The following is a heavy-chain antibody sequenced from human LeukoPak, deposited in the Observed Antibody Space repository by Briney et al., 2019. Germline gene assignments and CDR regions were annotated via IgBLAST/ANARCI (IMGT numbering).Heavy chain of an antibody. J-gene: IGHJ4*02. D-gene: IGHD1-26*01. V-gene: IGHV4-39*07. CDR1: GGSISSSSYY. CDR2: ISYSGST. Sequence: SETLSLTCTVSGGSISSSSYYWGWIRQPPGKGLEWIATISYSGSTYYNASVKSRVTISRDTSKNQFSLSLNSVTAADTAVYYCVRVKGGSISDSWGQGTLVTVSS. CDR3: VRVKGGSISDS.